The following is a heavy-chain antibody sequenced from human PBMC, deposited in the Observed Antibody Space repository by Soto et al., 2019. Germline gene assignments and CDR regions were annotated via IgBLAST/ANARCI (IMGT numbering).Heavy chain of an antibody. CDR3: TRDDSPNDY. CDR2: INSYNGNT. CDR1: GYTYTTRG. D-gene: IGHD3-3*01. V-gene: IGHV1-18*01. Sequence: ASVKVSCKASGYTYTTRGISWVRQAPGQGLEWMGWINSYNGNTKYGQKFQGRLTMTTDTFTSTSYMELRSLRSDDTAVYYCTRDDSPNDYWGQGTLVTVSS. J-gene: IGHJ4*02.